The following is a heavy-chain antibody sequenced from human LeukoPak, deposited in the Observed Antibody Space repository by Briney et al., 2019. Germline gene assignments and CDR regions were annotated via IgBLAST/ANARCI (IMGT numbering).Heavy chain of an antibody. V-gene: IGHV3-64*01. D-gene: IGHD3-3*01. J-gene: IGHJ4*02. CDR2: ISYNGRGT. CDR3: ARGGSTIFVALFDY. CDR1: GFTFSSYA. Sequence: GGSLRLSCAVSGFTFSSYAMHWVRQAPGKGLEYVSAISYNGRGTHYAHSVKGRFTISRDNSKNTLYLQMGSLRPEDMGIYYCARGGSTIFVALFDYWGQGALVTVSS.